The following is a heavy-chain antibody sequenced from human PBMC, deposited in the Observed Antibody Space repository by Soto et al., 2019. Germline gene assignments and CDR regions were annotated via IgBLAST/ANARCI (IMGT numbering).Heavy chain of an antibody. J-gene: IGHJ4*02. V-gene: IGHV4-4*02. CDR1: GGSISSSNL. CDR2: IYHSGST. Sequence: SETLSLTCAVSGGSISSSNLWGCVRQPPGKGLEWIGEIYHSGSTNYNPSLKSRVTISVDKSKNQFSLKLSSVTAADTAVYYCASDYRKNYYDSSGYVYWGQGTLVTVSS. D-gene: IGHD3-22*01. CDR3: ASDYRKNYYDSSGYVY.